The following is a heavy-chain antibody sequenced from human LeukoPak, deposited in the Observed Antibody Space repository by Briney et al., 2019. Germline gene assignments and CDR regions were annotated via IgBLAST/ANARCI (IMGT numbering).Heavy chain of an antibody. D-gene: IGHD3-22*01. V-gene: IGHV1-18*01. CDR2: ISAYNGNT. J-gene: IGHJ4*02. CDR1: GYTFTSYG. CDR3: ARLFPSSGYPLRDYYFDY. Sequence: ASVKVSCKASGYTFTSYGISWVRQAPGQGLEWMGWISAYNGNTNYAQKLQGRVTMTTDTSTSTAYMELRSLRSDDTAVYYCARLFPSSGYPLRDYYFDYWGQGTLVTVSS.